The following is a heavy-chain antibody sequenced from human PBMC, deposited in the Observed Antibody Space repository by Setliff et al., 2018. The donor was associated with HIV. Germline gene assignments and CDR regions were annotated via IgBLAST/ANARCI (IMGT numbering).Heavy chain of an antibody. CDR2: MNPNSGNT. CDR3: AIRREVVVATTRRGLDI. CDR1: GYTFTTYD. Sequence: ASVKVSCKASGYTFTTYDINWVRQAAGQGLEWMGWMNPNSGNTGYAKRFQGRLTMTRNTSISTAYMELNSLMSEDTAVYFCAIRREVVVATTRRGLDIWGQGTMVTVS. J-gene: IGHJ3*02. D-gene: IGHD2-15*01. V-gene: IGHV1-8*02.